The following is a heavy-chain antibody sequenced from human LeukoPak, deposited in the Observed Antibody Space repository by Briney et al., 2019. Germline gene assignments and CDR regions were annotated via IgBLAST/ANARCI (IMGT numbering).Heavy chain of an antibody. J-gene: IGHJ4*02. Sequence: SETLSLTCTVSGYSIRSSYYWGWIRQPPGKGLEWIGSIYHSGSTYYNPSLKSRVTISVDTSKNQFSLKLSSVTAADTAVYYCARDRIYGSGSDHFDYWGQGTLVTVSS. D-gene: IGHD3-10*01. V-gene: IGHV4-38-2*02. CDR2: IYHSGST. CDR3: ARDRIYGSGSDHFDY. CDR1: GYSIRSSYY.